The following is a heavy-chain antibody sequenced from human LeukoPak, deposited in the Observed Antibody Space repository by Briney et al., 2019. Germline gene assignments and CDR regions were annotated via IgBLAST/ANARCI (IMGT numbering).Heavy chain of an antibody. Sequence: ASVTLSCKASGYTFISYGINWVRQAPGQGLEWMGWISAYNGNTNYARKVRGRVTMTTDRSTRTAYMEVRILSADDTAVYYCARVSGSAAVAVTGWFDPWGQGTLVSVSS. D-gene: IGHD6-19*01. J-gene: IGHJ5*02. CDR2: ISAYNGNT. V-gene: IGHV1-18*01. CDR3: ARVSGSAAVAVTGWFDP. CDR1: GYTFISYG.